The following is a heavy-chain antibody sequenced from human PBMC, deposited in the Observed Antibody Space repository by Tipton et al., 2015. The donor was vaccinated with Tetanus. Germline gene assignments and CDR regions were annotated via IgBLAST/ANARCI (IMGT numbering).Heavy chain of an antibody. CDR1: GGSFSGYY. J-gene: IGHJ4*02. Sequence: TLSLTCAVSGGSFSGYYWTWIRQPPGKGLEWIGEINHSGSTNYNPSLKSRVTISIDTSKNQFSLKLSSVTAADTAVFYCARCRVGYFYDSTGYYPKEYYFDYWGQGSLVTVAA. D-gene: IGHD3-22*01. V-gene: IGHV4-34*01. CDR2: INHSGST. CDR3: ARCRVGYFYDSTGYYPKEYYFDY.